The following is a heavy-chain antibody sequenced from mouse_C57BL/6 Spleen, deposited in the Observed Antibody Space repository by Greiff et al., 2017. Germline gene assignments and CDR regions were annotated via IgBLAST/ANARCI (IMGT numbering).Heavy chain of an antibody. CDR3: ARDNWDWFAY. CDR1: GYTFTDYY. Sequence: EVQLQQSGPELVKPGASVKISCKASGYTFTDYYMNWVKQSHGKSLEWIGDINPNNGGTSYNQKFKGKATLTVDKSSSTAYMELRSLTSEDSAVYYWARDNWDWFAYWGQGTLVTVSA. V-gene: IGHV1-26*01. J-gene: IGHJ3*01. D-gene: IGHD4-1*02. CDR2: INPNNGGT.